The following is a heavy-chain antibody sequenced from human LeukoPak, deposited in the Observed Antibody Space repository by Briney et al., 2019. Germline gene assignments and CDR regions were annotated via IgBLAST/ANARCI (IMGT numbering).Heavy chain of an antibody. J-gene: IGHJ6*03. CDR3: ARDRGASSWYQYSYMDV. Sequence: GGSLRLSCAASGFTFSSYSMNWVRQAPGKGLEWVSFISTSSIYIYYADSVKGRFTISRDNAKNSLYLQMNSLRAEDTAVYYCARDRGASSWYQYSYMDVWGKGTTVTISS. V-gene: IGHV3-21*01. CDR2: ISTSSIYI. D-gene: IGHD6-13*01. CDR1: GFTFSSYS.